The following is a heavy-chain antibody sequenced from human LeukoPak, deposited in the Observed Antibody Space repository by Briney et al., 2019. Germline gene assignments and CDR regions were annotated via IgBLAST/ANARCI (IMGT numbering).Heavy chain of an antibody. V-gene: IGHV4-34*01. CDR3: ARLAVITMVRGVRGSGKYYMDV. J-gene: IGHJ6*03. Sequence: PSETLSLTCAVYGGSFSGYYWSWIRQPPGKGLEWIGEINHSGSTNYNPSLKSRVTISVDTSKNQFSLKLSSVTAADTAVYYCARLAVITMVRGVRGSGKYYMDVWGKGTTVTISS. CDR1: GGSFSGYY. D-gene: IGHD3-10*01. CDR2: INHSGST.